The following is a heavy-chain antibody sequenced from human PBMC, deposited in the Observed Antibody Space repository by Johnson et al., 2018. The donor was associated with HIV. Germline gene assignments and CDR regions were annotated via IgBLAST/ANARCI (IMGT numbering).Heavy chain of an antibody. V-gene: IGHV3-7*01. CDR2: IKQDGSEK. CDR3: ARERVGGWEDALDM. D-gene: IGHD6-19*01. Sequence: VQLVESGGGLVQPGGSLRLSCAASGFTFITYWMSWVRQAPGKGLEWVANIKQDGSEKYYVGSVKGRFTISRDNAKNSLYLQMKSLRVDDTAVYYGARERVGGWEDALDMWGQGTMVTVSS. CDR1: GFTFITYW. J-gene: IGHJ3*02.